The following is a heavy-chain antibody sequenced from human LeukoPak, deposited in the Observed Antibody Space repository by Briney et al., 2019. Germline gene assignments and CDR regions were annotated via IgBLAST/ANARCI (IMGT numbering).Heavy chain of an antibody. V-gene: IGHV3-23*01. D-gene: IGHD3-22*01. Sequence: PGGSLRLSCAASGFTFSSYAMSWVRQAPGKGLEWVSGISGSGGDTYHADSVKGRFTISRDNSKSTLFLQMNSLRVEDTAVYYCAKYEGFDHYYDTSGRFDCWGQGTLVTVSS. J-gene: IGHJ4*02. CDR3: AKYEGFDHYYDTSGRFDC. CDR2: ISGSGGDT. CDR1: GFTFSSYA.